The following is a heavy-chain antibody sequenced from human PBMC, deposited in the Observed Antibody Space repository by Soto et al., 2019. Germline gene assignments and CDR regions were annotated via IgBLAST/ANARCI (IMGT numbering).Heavy chain of an antibody. CDR1: GGSISSGGYY. J-gene: IGHJ6*02. CDR2: IYYSGST. CDR3: ARDAPGRGGFGMDV. V-gene: IGHV4-31*03. Sequence: QVQLQESGPGLVKPSQTLSLTCTVSGGSISSGGYYWSWIRQHPGKGLEWIGYIYYSGSTYYNPSLKSRVTISVDTSKNQFSLKLSSVTAADTAVYYCARDAPGRGGFGMDVWGQGTTVTVPS.